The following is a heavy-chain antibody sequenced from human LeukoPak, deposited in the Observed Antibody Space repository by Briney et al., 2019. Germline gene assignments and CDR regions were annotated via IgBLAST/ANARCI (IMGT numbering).Heavy chain of an antibody. CDR3: ARGHSGYDSSTYFDY. Sequence: GGSLRLPCAASGFTFSSYAMHWVRQAPGKGLEWVAVISYDGSNKYYADSVKGRFTISRDNSKNTLYLQMNSLRAEDTAVYYCARGHSGYDSSTYFDYWGQGTLVTVSS. CDR1: GFTFSSYA. CDR2: ISYDGSNK. D-gene: IGHD5-12*01. J-gene: IGHJ4*02. V-gene: IGHV3-30*04.